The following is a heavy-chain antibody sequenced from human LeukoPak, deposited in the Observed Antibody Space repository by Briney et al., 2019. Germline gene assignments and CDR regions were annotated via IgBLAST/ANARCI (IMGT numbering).Heavy chain of an antibody. V-gene: IGHV3-23*01. CDR1: GFDFGNHA. J-gene: IGHJ3*02. CDR3: AKGLEREPDAFDI. D-gene: IGHD1-1*01. Sequence: GGSLRLSCAASGFDFGNHAMRWVRQAPGKGLEWVSAISGISGSTTIYADSVKGRFTVSRDNSKRTLYLQMNSLRAEDTAVYYCAKGLEREPDAFDIWGQGTMVTVSS. CDR2: ISGISGSTT.